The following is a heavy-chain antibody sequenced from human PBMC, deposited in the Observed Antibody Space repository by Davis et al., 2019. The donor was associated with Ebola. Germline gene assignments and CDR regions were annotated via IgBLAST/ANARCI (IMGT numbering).Heavy chain of an antibody. D-gene: IGHD1-26*01. CDR3: AKHPYIGSYFFDY. V-gene: IGHV3-23*01. Sequence: LSLTCAASGFPFSSFAMSWVRQAPGKGLEWVSSISESGDRTHHADSVKGRFTISRDNSNNTLYLRMNSLRAEDTALHYCAKHPYIGSYFFDYWGQGNLVTVSS. CDR2: ISESGDRT. CDR1: GFPFSSFA. J-gene: IGHJ4*02.